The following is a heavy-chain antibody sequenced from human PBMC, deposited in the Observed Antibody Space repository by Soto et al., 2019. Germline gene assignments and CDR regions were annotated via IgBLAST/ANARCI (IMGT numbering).Heavy chain of an antibody. CDR3: AREVTVASYSFDF. Sequence: SVEVSCKXSGGTFNNYALSWVRQAPGQGLEWMGGIIPIFNSANYAQKFQGRVTITADDSTSTAYTELRSLRPDDTAVYYCAREVTVASYSFDFWGQGTLVTVSS. CDR1: GGTFNNYA. D-gene: IGHD5-12*01. J-gene: IGHJ4*02. CDR2: IIPIFNSA. V-gene: IGHV1-69*13.